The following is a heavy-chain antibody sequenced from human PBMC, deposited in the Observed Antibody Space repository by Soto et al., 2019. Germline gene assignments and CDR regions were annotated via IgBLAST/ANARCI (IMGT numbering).Heavy chain of an antibody. CDR1: GFTFSNYG. CDR3: AREQQQLVEDYYYGMDV. D-gene: IGHD6-13*01. CDR2: IWHDGNNK. J-gene: IGHJ6*02. Sequence: SGGSLRLSCAASGFTFSNYGMHWVRQAPGKGLEWVAIIWHDGNNKYYADSVKGRFTISRDNSKNTLYLQMNSLRAEDTAVYYCAREQQQLVEDYYYGMDVWGQGTTVTVSS. V-gene: IGHV3-33*01.